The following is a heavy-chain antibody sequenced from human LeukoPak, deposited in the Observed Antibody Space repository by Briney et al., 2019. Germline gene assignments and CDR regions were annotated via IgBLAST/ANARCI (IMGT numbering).Heavy chain of an antibody. CDR3: ARGKPGIAVAGTPDDYYDDGMDV. CDR1: GFTFSSYA. D-gene: IGHD6-19*01. Sequence: GGSLRLSCAASGFTFSSYAMNWVRQAPGKGLEWVSAIRGNGSNKYYADSVKGRFTISRDNSKNSLYLQMNSLRAEDTAVYYCARGKPGIAVAGTPDDYYDDGMDVWGQGTTVSVSS. CDR2: IRGNGSNK. V-gene: IGHV3-23*01. J-gene: IGHJ6*02.